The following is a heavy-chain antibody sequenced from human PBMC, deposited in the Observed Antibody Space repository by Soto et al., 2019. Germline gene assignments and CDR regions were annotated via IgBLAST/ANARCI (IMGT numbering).Heavy chain of an antibody. CDR3: ARSGYSYGPNPLLY. CDR2: IYYSGST. D-gene: IGHD5-18*01. V-gene: IGHV4-31*03. J-gene: IGHJ4*02. CDR1: GGSISSRGYY. Sequence: SETLSLTCTVSGGSISSRGYYRSWIRQHPGKGLEWIGYIYYSGSTYYNPSLKSRVTISVDTSKNQFSLKLSSVTAADTAVYYCARSGYSYGPNPLLYWGQGTLVTVSS.